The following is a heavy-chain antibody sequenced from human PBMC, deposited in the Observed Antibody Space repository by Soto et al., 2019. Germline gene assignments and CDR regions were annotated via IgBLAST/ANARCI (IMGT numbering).Heavy chain of an antibody. D-gene: IGHD3-10*01. V-gene: IGHV3-11*05. CDR1: GFTFSDYF. J-gene: IGHJ4*02. CDR2: ISTRSTFT. CDR3: AREGAMLRGVITEDF. Sequence: QVQLVESGGDLVKPGGSLTLSCTASGFTFSDYFMSWIRQAPGKGLEWVAYISTRSTFTIYADSVKGRFTISRDDAKNSLYLQMTSLRAEDTAVYYCAREGAMLRGVITEDFWGQGTLVTVSS.